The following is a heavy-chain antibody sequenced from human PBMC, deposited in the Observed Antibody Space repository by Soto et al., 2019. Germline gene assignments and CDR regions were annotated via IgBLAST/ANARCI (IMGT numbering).Heavy chain of an antibody. CDR2: IYPGDSDT. Sequence: PGESLKISCKGSGYSFTSYWIGWVRQMPGKGLEWMGIIYPGDSDTRYSPSFQGQVTISAAKCMHSVYYQWSSLKPSDTAMYCWATRGSGTYHYGMEVREQGNTVTVSS. CDR3: ATRGSGTYHYGMEV. CDR1: GYSFTSYW. V-gene: IGHV5-51*01. J-gene: IGHJ6*01. D-gene: IGHD1-7*01.